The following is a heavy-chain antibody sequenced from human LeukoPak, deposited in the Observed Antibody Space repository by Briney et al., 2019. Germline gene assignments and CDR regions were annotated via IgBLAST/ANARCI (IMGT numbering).Heavy chain of an antibody. CDR3: ARVGTQGSGWYEGFGY. J-gene: IGHJ4*02. CDR2: INPSGGST. CDR1: GYTFTSYY. Sequence: ASVKISCKASGYTFTSYYMHWVRHAPGQGLEWMGIINPSGGSTSYAQKFQGRVTMTRDTSTSTVYMELSSLRSEDTAVYYCARVGTQGSGWYEGFGYWGRGTLVTVSS. D-gene: IGHD6-19*01. V-gene: IGHV1-46*01.